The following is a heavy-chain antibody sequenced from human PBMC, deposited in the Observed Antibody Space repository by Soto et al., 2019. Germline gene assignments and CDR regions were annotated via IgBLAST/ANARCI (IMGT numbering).Heavy chain of an antibody. V-gene: IGHV3-33*01. D-gene: IGHD1-20*01. CDR2: IWYDGSHK. CDR1: GFTFSSSG. CDR3: ARDKSITGASQYGMDV. Sequence: PGGSLRLSCAASGFTFSSSGMHWVRQAPGKGLEWVALIWYDGSHKYYVDSMKGRFSISRDNPKNTLYLQMNSLRAEDTAVYYCARDKSITGASQYGMDVWGQGTTVTVSS. J-gene: IGHJ6*02.